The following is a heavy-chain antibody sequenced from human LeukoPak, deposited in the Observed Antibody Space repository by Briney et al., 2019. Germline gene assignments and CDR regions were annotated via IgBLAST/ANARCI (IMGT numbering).Heavy chain of an antibody. D-gene: IGHD3-3*01. CDR3: ARDERRTYDFWSGSYQREYYSSGMDV. CDR2: IYYSGTT. J-gene: IGHJ6*02. V-gene: IGHV4-61*08. Sequence: PSETLSLTCTVSGGSISSGGYYWSWIRQHPGKGLEWIGYIYYSGTTNYNPSLKSRVTISVDTSKNQFSLKLNSVTAADTAVYYCARDERRTYDFWSGSYQREYYSSGMDVWGQGTTVTVSS. CDR1: GGSISSGGYY.